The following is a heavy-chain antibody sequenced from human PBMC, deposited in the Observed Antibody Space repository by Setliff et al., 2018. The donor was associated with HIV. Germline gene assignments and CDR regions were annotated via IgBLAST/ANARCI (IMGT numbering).Heavy chain of an antibody. CDR1: GESLSGYY. V-gene: IGHV4-34*01. CDR2: INHSGTT. D-gene: IGHD1-1*01. Sequence: NPSETLSLTCAVYGESLSGYYWSWLRQPPGKGLEWLGEINHSGTTNYNASLNRRVTISVDTSKNQFSLKLGSVTAADTAMYYCARGLGEMGTKIGNYFDYWGQGTLVTVPQ. CDR3: ARGLGEMGTKIGNYFDY. J-gene: IGHJ4*02.